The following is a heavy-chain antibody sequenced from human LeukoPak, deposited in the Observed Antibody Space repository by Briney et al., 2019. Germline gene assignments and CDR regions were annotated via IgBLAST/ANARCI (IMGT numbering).Heavy chain of an antibody. D-gene: IGHD2-2*01. CDR1: RFTFSSYE. J-gene: IGHJ4*02. CDR3: ARGRYCTSNSCSPRGYYFDY. CDR2: ISSVDSTM. V-gene: IGHV3-48*03. Sequence: GGSLRLSCVASRFTFSSYEMNWVRQAPGKGLEWVSYISSVDSTMYYADSVKGRFTISRDNAKNSLYLQMNSLRAEDTAVYYCARGRYCTSNSCSPRGYYFDYWGQGTLVTVSS.